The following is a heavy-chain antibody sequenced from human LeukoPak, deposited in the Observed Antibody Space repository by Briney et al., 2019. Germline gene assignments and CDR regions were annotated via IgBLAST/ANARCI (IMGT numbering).Heavy chain of an antibody. J-gene: IGHJ5*02. CDR1: GGTFSSYA. Sequence: ASVKVSCKASGGTFSSYAISWVRQAPGQGLEWMGGIIPIFGTANYAQKFQGRVTITADKSTSTAYMELSSLRSEDTAVYYYARSLTVVAATPYTVNWFDPWGQGTLVTVSS. V-gene: IGHV1-69*06. CDR3: ARSLTVVAATPYTVNWFDP. D-gene: IGHD2-15*01. CDR2: IIPIFGTA.